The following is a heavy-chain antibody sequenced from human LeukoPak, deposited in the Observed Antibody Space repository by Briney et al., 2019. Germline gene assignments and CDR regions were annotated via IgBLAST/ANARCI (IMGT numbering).Heavy chain of an antibody. CDR1: GFTFSSYW. CDR3: ARDRSYGYYYYYYYMDV. Sequence: PGGSLRLSCAASGFTFSSYWMSWVRQAPGKGLEWVANIKQDGSEKYYVDSVKGRFTISRDNAKNSLYLQMNSLRAEDTAVYYCARDRSYGYYYYYYYMDVWGKGTTVTVSS. J-gene: IGHJ6*03. D-gene: IGHD3-10*01. V-gene: IGHV3-7*01. CDR2: IKQDGSEK.